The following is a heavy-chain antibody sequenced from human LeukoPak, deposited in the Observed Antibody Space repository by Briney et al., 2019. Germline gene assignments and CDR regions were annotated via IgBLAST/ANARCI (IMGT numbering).Heavy chain of an antibody. J-gene: IGHJ4*02. Sequence: GGSLRLSCAASGFTFDDYAMHWVRQAPGKGLEWVSGISWNSGSIGYADSVKGRFTISRDNAKNSLYLQMNSLRAEDTALYYCAKDSGDYYGSGSYGFDYWGQGTLVTVSS. CDR1: GFTFDDYA. CDR2: ISWNSGSI. V-gene: IGHV3-9*01. CDR3: AKDSGDYYGSGSYGFDY. D-gene: IGHD3-10*01.